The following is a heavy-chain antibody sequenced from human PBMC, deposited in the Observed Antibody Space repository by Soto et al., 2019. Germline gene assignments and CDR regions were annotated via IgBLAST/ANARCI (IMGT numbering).Heavy chain of an antibody. J-gene: IGHJ4*02. CDR2: INPNGGST. CDR3: ARSLLQGDF. CDR1: GYTFIHYY. Sequence: QVQLVQSGAEVKKPGASVKVSGKASGYTFIHYYIHWVRQAPGQGLEWMAIINPNGGSTNYAQKFRGRVTVTSDTSTTTVSMELNSLGSDDTAVYFCARSLLQGDFWGQGTLVTVSS. D-gene: IGHD2-21*01. V-gene: IGHV1-46*01.